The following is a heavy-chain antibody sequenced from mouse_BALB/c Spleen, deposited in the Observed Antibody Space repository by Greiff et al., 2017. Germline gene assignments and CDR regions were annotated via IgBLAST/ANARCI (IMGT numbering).Heavy chain of an antibody. D-gene: IGHD4-1*01. J-gene: IGHJ4*01. CDR2: INSNGGST. Sequence: EVQVVESGGGLVQPGGSLKLSCAASGFTFSSYGMSWVRQTPDKRLELVATINSNGGSTYYPDSVKGRFTISRDNAKNTLYLQMSSLKSEDTAMYYCARDPLGGDYWGQGTSVTVSS. V-gene: IGHV5-6-3*01. CDR3: ARDPLGGDY. CDR1: GFTFSSYG.